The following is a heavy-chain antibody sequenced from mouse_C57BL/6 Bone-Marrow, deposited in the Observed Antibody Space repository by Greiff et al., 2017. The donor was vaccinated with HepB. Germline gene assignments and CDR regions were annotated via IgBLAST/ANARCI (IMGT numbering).Heavy chain of an antibody. CDR2: IHPNSGST. CDR3: ARWGYYGV. CDR1: GKIFTSYW. J-gene: IGHJ2*01. V-gene: IGHV1-64*01. Sequence: QVQLQQPGAELVKPGASVKWSGKASGKIFTSYWRHGVKQRPGQGLEGIGMIHPNSGSTNYNEKFKGKATLTVDKSSSTAYMQLSSLTSEDSAVYYCARWGYYGVWGQGTTLTVSS. D-gene: IGHD1-1*01.